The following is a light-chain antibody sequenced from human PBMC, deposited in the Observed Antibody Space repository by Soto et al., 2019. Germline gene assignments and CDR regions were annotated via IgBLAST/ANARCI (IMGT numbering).Light chain of an antibody. Sequence: VHISQSPPNHSTKIGDRVTFTCRASQSISTWLAWYQQKPGKAPKLLIYDASSLQSDVPSRFSGSGSGTEFTLTISTLQTDDFASYYCQQYMNYATFGQGTKVDIK. J-gene: IGKJ1*01. CDR2: DAS. V-gene: IGKV1-5*01. CDR3: QQYMNYAT. CDR1: QSISTW.